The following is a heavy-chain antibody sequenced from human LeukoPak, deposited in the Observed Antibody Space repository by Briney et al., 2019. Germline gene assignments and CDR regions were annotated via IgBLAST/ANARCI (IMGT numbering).Heavy chain of an antibody. CDR2: IYPNDSDT. CDR1: GYSITSYW. J-gene: IGHJ4*02. V-gene: IGHV5-51*01. D-gene: IGHD5-18*01. Sequence: GESLKISSKGAGYSITSYWIGWVRQMLGKGLEWMGIIYPNDSDTRYSPSFQGQVTISTDKSISTAYLRWSSLKASDTAMYYCARTNGYSYGFDYWGQGTLVTVSS. CDR3: ARTNGYSYGFDY.